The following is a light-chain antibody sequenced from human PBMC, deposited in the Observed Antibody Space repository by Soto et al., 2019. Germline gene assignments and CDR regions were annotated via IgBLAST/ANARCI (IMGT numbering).Light chain of an antibody. CDR2: AAS. V-gene: IGKV1-9*01. CDR3: QQANSFPIT. Sequence: IQLSQSPSSLSASVGDRVTITCRASQDIAIYLAWYQQKPGEAPKLLIYAASTLYGGVPSRFSGSGSGTDFTLTISSLQPEDCAIYFCQQANSFPITFGQGTRLEIK. J-gene: IGKJ5*01. CDR1: QDIAIY.